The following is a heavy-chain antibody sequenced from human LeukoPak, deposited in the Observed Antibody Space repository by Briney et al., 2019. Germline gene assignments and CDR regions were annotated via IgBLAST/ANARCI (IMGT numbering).Heavy chain of an antibody. D-gene: IGHD6-13*01. Sequence: GGSLRLSCAASGFTFSSYSMNWVRQAPGKGLEWVSSISSSSGSIYYADSVKGRFTISRDNSKNTLYLQMNSLRAEDTAVYYCATLPIQYSSSIFDYWGQGTLVTVSS. J-gene: IGHJ4*02. CDR1: GFTFSSYS. CDR2: ISSSSGSI. CDR3: ATLPIQYSSSIFDY. V-gene: IGHV3-21*01.